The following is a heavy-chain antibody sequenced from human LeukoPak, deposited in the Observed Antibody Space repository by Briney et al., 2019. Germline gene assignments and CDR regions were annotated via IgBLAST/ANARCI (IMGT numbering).Heavy chain of an antibody. V-gene: IGHV3-30*18. CDR1: GFTFSSYG. CDR2: ISYDGSNK. J-gene: IGHJ4*02. Sequence: GGSLRLSCAASGFTFSSYGMHWVRQAPGKGLEWVAVISYDGSNKYYADSVKGRFTISRGNSKNTLYLQMNSLRAEDTAVYYCAKDLANTAMHYWGQGTLVTVSS. CDR3: AKDLANTAMHY. D-gene: IGHD5-18*01.